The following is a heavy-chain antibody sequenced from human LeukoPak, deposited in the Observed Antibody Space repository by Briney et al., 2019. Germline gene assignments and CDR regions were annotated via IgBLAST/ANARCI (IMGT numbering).Heavy chain of an antibody. V-gene: IGHV3-15*07. CDR2: IKPKTDGETT. D-gene: IGHD2-21*01. CDR3: ITPLPYSAQ. Sequence: GGSLRLSCAASGFTFSNAYMNWVRQAPGKGLEWVGRIKPKTDGETTEYAAPVKDRFSISRADSKGMMYLQMNSLKTEDTAFYCCITPLPYSAQGGQGTLVTVSS. CDR1: GFTFSNAY. J-gene: IGHJ4*02.